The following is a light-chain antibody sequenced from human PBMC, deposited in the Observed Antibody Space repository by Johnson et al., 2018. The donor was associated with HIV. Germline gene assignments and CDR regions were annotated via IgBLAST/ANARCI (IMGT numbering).Light chain of an antibody. Sequence: QSALTQPPSVSAAPGQKVTISCSGSSSNIGNNYVSWYQQLPGTAPKLLIYENNKRTSGIPDRFSGSKSGTSATLGITGLQTGDEADYYCGTWDSSLNAGVFGTGTRVTVL. CDR1: SSNIGNNY. J-gene: IGLJ1*01. CDR2: ENN. CDR3: GTWDSSLNAGV. V-gene: IGLV1-51*02.